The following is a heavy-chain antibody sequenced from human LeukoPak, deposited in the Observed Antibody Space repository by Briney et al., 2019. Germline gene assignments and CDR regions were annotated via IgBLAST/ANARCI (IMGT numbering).Heavy chain of an antibody. D-gene: IGHD5-24*01. CDR2: IRYDGSNK. V-gene: IGHV3-30*02. Sequence: PGGSLRLSCAASGFTFTTYGMHWVRQAPGKGLEWVAFIRYDGSNKYYADSVKGRFTISRDSSKNTLYLQMNSLRPEDTGVYYCAKDQDRMATITPDYWGQGTLVTVSS. J-gene: IGHJ4*02. CDR3: AKDQDRMATITPDY. CDR1: GFTFTTYG.